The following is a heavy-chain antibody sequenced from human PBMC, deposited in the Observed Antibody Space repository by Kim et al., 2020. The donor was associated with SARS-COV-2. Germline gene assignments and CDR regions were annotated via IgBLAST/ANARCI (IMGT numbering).Heavy chain of an antibody. CDR1: GGSISSGGYY. Sequence: SETLSLTCTVSGGSISSGGYYWSWIRQHPGKGLEWIGYIYYSGSTYYNPSLKSRVTISVDTSKNQFSLKLSSGTAADTAVYYCARTRITMIVVVTHFDYWGQGTLVTVSS. J-gene: IGHJ4*02. CDR2: IYYSGST. D-gene: IGHD3-22*01. V-gene: IGHV4-31*03. CDR3: ARTRITMIVVVTHFDY.